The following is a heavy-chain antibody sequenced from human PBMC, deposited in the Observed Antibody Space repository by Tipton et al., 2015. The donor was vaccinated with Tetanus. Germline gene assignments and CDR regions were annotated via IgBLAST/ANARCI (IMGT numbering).Heavy chain of an antibody. D-gene: IGHD3-22*01. Sequence: TLSLTCSVSGGSISNYYWNWIRQPAGKGLEWIGRIYVTGAINYSPALQSRVTMSVDTAKNQFSLGLSSVTAADAAMYYCAREDVCYHDGSGFYAFDIWGRGTMVAVSS. J-gene: IGHJ3*02. CDR1: GGSISNYY. V-gene: IGHV4-4*07. CDR2: IYVTGAI. CDR3: AREDVCYHDGSGFYAFDI.